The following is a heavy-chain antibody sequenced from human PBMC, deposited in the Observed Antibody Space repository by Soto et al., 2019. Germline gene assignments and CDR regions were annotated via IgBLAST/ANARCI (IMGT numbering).Heavy chain of an antibody. CDR1: GDIFSGYS. J-gene: IGHJ4*02. CDR3: ARDLGTGYDSGDY. CDR2: IIPLFGST. Sequence: QLVQSGAEVKKPGSSVKVSCTASGDIFSGYSISWVRQAPGQGLEWMGGIIPLFGSTNYAPKFQGRVTITADQSTNTGYMEVSSLKSEDTAVYYCARDLGTGYDSGDYWGQGTLVTVSS. D-gene: IGHD5-12*01. V-gene: IGHV1-69*01.